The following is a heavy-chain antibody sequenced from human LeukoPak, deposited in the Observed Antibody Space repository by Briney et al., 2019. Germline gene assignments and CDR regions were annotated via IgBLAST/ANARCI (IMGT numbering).Heavy chain of an antibody. CDR3: ARDGDYGTGSYYRGCIDS. Sequence: ASVKVSCKASGYSFTAFYIHWVRQAPGQGLEWMGWIHPRRGDTNYAQKFQGRVTMTRDTSINTAYVDLSSLRSDDTAVYYCARDGDYGTGSYYRGCIDSWGQGTPVAVSP. J-gene: IGHJ4*02. V-gene: IGHV1-2*02. CDR1: GYSFTAFY. D-gene: IGHD3-10*01. CDR2: IHPRRGDT.